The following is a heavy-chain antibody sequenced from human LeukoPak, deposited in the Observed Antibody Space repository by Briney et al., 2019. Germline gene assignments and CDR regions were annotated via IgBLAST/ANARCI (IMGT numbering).Heavy chain of an antibody. D-gene: IGHD3-10*01. CDR3: ATPLTMVRGARYYYGMDV. CDR1: GFTFSSYA. J-gene: IGHJ6*02. CDR2: TSGSGGST. Sequence: GGSLRLSCAASGFTFSSYAMSWVRQAPGKGLEWVSATSGSGGSTYYADSVKGRFTISRDNSKNTLYLQMNSLRAEDTAVYYCATPLTMVRGARYYYGMDVWGQGTTVTVSS. V-gene: IGHV3-23*01.